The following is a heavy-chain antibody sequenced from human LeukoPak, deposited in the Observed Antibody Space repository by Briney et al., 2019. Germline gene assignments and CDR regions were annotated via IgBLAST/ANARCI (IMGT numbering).Heavy chain of an antibody. D-gene: IGHD2-21*02. CDR1: GYTLTELS. Sequence: ASVKVSCKVSGYTLTELSMHWVRQAPGKGLEWMGGFDSEDGETIYAQKFQGRVTMTEDTSTDTAYMELSSLRSEDTAVYYCATSIVVVTAILNWGQGTLVTVSS. V-gene: IGHV1-24*01. CDR3: ATSIVVVTAILN. J-gene: IGHJ4*02. CDR2: FDSEDGET.